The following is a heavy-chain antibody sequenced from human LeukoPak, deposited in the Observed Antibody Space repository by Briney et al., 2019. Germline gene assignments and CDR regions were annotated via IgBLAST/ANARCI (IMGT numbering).Heavy chain of an antibody. CDR3: ARDVPYGGPIDY. D-gene: IGHD4/OR15-4a*01. CDR1: GGTFSSYA. J-gene: IGHJ4*02. V-gene: IGHV1-69*05. CDR2: IIPIFGTA. Sequence: EASVKVSCKASGGTFSSYAISWVRQAPGQGLEWMGRIIPIFGTANYAQKFQGRVTITTDESTSTAYMELSSLRSEVTAVYCCARDVPYGGPIDYWGQGTLVTVSS.